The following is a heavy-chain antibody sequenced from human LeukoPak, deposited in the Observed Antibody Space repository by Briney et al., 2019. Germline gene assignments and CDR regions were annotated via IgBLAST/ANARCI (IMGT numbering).Heavy chain of an antibody. D-gene: IGHD3-22*01. CDR3: AKDAFHDSSGYYSPFDS. CDR1: GFTFSGYW. CDR2: INSDGSSA. J-gene: IGHJ4*02. Sequence: GGSLRLSCAASGFTFSGYWMHWLRQGPGKGLVWVSRINSDGSSATFADSVKGRFTISRDNSKGTLYLHMNSLRAEDTAVYYCAKDAFHDSSGYYSPFDSWGQGTLVTVSS. V-gene: IGHV3-74*03.